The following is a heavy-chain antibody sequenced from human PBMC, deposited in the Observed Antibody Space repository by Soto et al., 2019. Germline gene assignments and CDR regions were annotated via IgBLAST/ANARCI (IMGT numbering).Heavy chain of an antibody. CDR3: AKDVRERIGDYYYYYYGMDV. J-gene: IGHJ6*02. D-gene: IGHD1-1*01. Sequence: GGSLRLSCAASGFTFSSYGMHWVRQAPGKGLEWVAVISYDGSNKYYADSVKGRFTISRDNSKNTLYLQMNSLRAEDTAVYYCAKDVRERIGDYYYYYYGMDVWGQGITVTVAS. V-gene: IGHV3-30*18. CDR2: ISYDGSNK. CDR1: GFTFSSYG.